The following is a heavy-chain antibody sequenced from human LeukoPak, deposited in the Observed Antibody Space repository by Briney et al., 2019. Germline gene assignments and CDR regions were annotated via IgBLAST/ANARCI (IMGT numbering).Heavy chain of an antibody. J-gene: IGHJ6*02. CDR1: GYTFTSYG. V-gene: IGHV1-18*01. CDR2: ISAYNGNT. Sequence: ASVKVSCKASGYTFTSYGISWVRQAPGQGLEWMGWISAYNGNTNYAQKLQGRVTMTTDTSTSTAYMELRSLRSEDTAVYYCARGDTWIQSYRYYGMDVWGQGTTVTVSS. D-gene: IGHD5-18*01. CDR3: ARGDTWIQSYRYYGMDV.